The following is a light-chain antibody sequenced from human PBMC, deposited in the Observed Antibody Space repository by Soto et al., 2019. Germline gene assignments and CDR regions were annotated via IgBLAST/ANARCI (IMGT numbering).Light chain of an antibody. CDR3: QQIDNSPLT. Sequence: DIQLTQSPSFLSASVGDRVTITCRASQGIGSYLAWYQQKPGKAPRLLIYAASTLQSGVPSRFSGSGSDTEFTLTISSLQPEDFATYYCQQIDNSPLTFGRGTKVDIK. CDR1: QGIGSY. CDR2: AAS. J-gene: IGKJ4*01. V-gene: IGKV1-9*01.